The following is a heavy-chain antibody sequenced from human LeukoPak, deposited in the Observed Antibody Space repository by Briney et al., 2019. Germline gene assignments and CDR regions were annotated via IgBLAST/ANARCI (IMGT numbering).Heavy chain of an antibody. CDR3: ARDPARGYSYGALY. V-gene: IGHV3-48*01. CDR1: GLTFSSYS. D-gene: IGHD5-18*01. J-gene: IGHJ4*02. Sequence: GGSLRLSCAASGLTFSSYSMNWVRQAPGKGLEWVSYISSSSSTIYYADSVKGRLTISRDNAKNSLYLQMNSLRAEDTAVYYCARDPARGYSYGALYWGQGTLVTVSS. CDR2: ISSSSSTI.